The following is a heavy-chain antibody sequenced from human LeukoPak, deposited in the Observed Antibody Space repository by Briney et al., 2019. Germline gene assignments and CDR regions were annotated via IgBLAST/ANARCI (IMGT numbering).Heavy chain of an antibody. CDR2: IYTSGST. CDR3: AREGAAVVNDWFDP. CDR1: GGSISSGSYY. J-gene: IGHJ5*02. V-gene: IGHV4-61*02. Sequence: SETLSLTCTVSGGSISSGSYYGSWIRQPAGKGLEWIGRIYTSGSTNYNPSLKSRVTISVDTSKNQFSLKLSSVTAADTAVYYCAREGAAVVNDWFDPWGQGTLVTVSS. D-gene: IGHD6-25*01.